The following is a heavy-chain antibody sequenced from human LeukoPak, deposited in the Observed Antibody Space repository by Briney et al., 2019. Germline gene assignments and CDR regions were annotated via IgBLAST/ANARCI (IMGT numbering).Heavy chain of an antibody. D-gene: IGHD3-22*01. CDR1: GFTFSSYA. Sequence: PGGSLRLSCAASGFTFSSYAMSWVRQAPGKGLEWVSAISGSGGSTYYADSVKGRFTISRDNSKNTLYLQMNSLRAEDTAVYYCARSKWQRAYYYDSSGYFELDYWGQGTLVTVSS. CDR3: ARSKWQRAYYYDSSGYFELDY. V-gene: IGHV3-23*01. J-gene: IGHJ4*02. CDR2: ISGSGGST.